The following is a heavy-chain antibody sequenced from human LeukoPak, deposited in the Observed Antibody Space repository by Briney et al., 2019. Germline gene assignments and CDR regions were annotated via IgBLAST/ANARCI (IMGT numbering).Heavy chain of an antibody. CDR3: ARGPAVAGYDY. D-gene: IGHD6-19*01. CDR2: IYYSGST. Sequence: PSETLSLTCTVSGGSISSSSYYWGWIRQPPGMGLEWIGSIYYSGSTYYNPSLKSRVTISVDTSKNQFSLKLSSVTAADTAVYYCARGPAVAGYDYWGQGTLVTVSS. CDR1: GGSISSSSYY. J-gene: IGHJ4*02. V-gene: IGHV4-39*07.